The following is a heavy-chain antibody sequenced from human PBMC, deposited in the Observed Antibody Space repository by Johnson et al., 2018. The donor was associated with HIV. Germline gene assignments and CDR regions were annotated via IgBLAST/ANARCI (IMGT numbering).Heavy chain of an antibody. CDR2: ISYDGNNK. Sequence: QVQLVESGGGVVQPGRSLRLSCAASGFTFSSYGIHWVRQVPGKGLEWVAVISYDGNNKYYAASVKGRFTISRDNAKQSLYLQMSSLKAEDTAVYYCARAPYHWNAGLFGAFDMWGQGTMVTVSS. CDR3: ARAPYHWNAGLFGAFDM. J-gene: IGHJ3*02. V-gene: IGHV3-30*03. CDR1: GFTFSSYG. D-gene: IGHD1-20*01.